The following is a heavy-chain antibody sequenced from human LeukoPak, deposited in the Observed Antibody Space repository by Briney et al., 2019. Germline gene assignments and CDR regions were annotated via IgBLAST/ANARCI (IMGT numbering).Heavy chain of an antibody. Sequence: GGSLRLSCAASGFTFDDYGMSWVRQAPGKGLEWVGRIKSNPDGGTTDYGAPVKGRFSISRDDSKSTLYLQMNSLHTDDTAVYYCTTDKAWWAPGSYFEFWGQGSLVTVSS. CDR3: TTDKAWWAPGSYFEF. J-gene: IGHJ4*02. D-gene: IGHD2-8*02. CDR2: IKSNPDGGTT. CDR1: GFTFDDYG. V-gene: IGHV3-15*01.